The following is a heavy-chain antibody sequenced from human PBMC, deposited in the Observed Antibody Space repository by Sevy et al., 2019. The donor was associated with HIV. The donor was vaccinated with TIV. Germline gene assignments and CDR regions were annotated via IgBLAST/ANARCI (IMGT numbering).Heavy chain of an antibody. CDR3: AREGRFGEFYYYYYYGMDV. J-gene: IGHJ6*02. D-gene: IGHD3-10*01. CDR2: MNPNSGNT. Sequence: ASVKVSCKASGYTFTSYDINWVRQATGQGLEWMGWMNPNSGNTGYAQKFQGRVTMTRNTSISTAYMELSSLRSEDTAVYYCAREGRFGEFYYYYYYGMDVWGQGTTVTVSS. CDR1: GYTFTSYD. V-gene: IGHV1-8*01.